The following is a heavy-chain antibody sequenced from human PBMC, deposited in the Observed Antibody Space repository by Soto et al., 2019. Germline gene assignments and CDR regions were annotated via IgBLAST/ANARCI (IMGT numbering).Heavy chain of an antibody. V-gene: IGHV1-69*04. D-gene: IGHD6-19*01. CDR2: IIPILNIA. CDR3: ARELAVAAGYVDY. CDR1: GGTFSSYA. Sequence: QVQLVQSGAEVKKPGSSVKVSCKASGGTFSSYAFTWVRQAPGQGREWMGRIIPILNIANYAQKFQGRVTITAEQSTSTAYMELSSLRSEDTAVYYCARELAVAAGYVDYWGQGTLVTVSS. J-gene: IGHJ4*02.